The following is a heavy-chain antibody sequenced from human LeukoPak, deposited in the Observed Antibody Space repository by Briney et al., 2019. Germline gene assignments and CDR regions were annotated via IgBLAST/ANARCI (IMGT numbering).Heavy chain of an antibody. V-gene: IGHV4-38-2*02. CDR1: GYSISSGYY. Sequence: SETLSLTCTVSGYSISSGYYWGWIRQPPGKGLEWIGSIYHSGSTYYNPSLKSRVTISVDTSKNQFSLKLSSVTAADTAVYCCARVAYSSSGNWFDPWGQGTLVTVSS. CDR3: ARVAYSSSGNWFDP. D-gene: IGHD6-6*01. CDR2: IYHSGST. J-gene: IGHJ5*02.